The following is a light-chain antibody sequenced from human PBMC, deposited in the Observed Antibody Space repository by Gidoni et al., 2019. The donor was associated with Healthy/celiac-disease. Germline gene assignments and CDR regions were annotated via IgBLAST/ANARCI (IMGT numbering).Light chain of an antibody. CDR3: QQYNNWPPWT. CDR1: QSVSSN. Sequence: EIVMTKSPATRSVSPGERATLSCRASQSVSSNVAWYQQKPGQAPRLLLYGAATRATGIPARFSGSGSGTEFTLPISSLQSEDFAVYYCQQYNNWPPWTFGQGTKVEIK. J-gene: IGKJ1*01. CDR2: GAA. V-gene: IGKV3-15*01.